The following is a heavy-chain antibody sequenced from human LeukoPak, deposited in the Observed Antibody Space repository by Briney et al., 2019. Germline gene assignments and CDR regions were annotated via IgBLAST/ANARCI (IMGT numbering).Heavy chain of an antibody. CDR3: AAWGSYRYSFDY. D-gene: IGHD3-16*02. J-gene: IGHJ4*02. V-gene: IGHV4-59*01. CDR2: IYYSGST. Sequence: SETLSLTCTVSGGSISSYYWSWIRQPPGKGLEWIGYIYYSGSTNYNLSLKSRVTISVDTSKNQFSLKLSSVTAADTAVYYCAAWGSYRYSFDYWGQGTLVTVSS. CDR1: GGSISSYY.